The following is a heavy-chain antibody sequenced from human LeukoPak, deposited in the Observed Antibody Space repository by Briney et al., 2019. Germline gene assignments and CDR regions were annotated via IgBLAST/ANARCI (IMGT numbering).Heavy chain of an antibody. J-gene: IGHJ4*02. CDR1: GGSISSGDYY. D-gene: IGHD3-10*01. Sequence: SETLSLTCTVSGGSISSGDYYWSWIRQPPGKGLEWIGYIYYSGSTYYNPSLKSRVTISVDTSKNQFSLKLSSVTAADTAVYYCARGMVRGVLDYWGQGTLVTVSS. CDR2: IYYSGST. V-gene: IGHV4-30-4*02. CDR3: ARGMVRGVLDY.